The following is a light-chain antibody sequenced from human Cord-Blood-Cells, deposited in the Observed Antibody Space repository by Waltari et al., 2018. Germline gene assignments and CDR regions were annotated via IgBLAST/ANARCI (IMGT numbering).Light chain of an antibody. CDR1: SSDVGGYNY. Sequence: QSALTQPASVSGSPGQSITISCTGTSSDVGGYNYVSWYQQHPGKAPKLMIYEVSNRPSGCSNRFSGSKSVNTASLTISGLQAEDEAYYYCSSYTSSSTYVFGTGTKVTVL. CDR3: SSYTSSSTYV. V-gene: IGLV2-14*01. J-gene: IGLJ1*01. CDR2: EVS.